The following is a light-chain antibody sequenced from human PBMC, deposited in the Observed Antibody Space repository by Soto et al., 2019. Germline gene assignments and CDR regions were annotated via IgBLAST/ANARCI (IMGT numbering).Light chain of an antibody. V-gene: IGKV3-20*01. CDR2: GAS. CDR3: QRYNNWPLT. Sequence: EIVLTQSPGTLSLSPGERATLSCRASQSVSSSDLAWYHHKPGQAPRLLIFGASNRATGISDRFSGSGSGTDFTLTISRLEPEDFAIYYCQRYNNWPLTFGGGTKVESK. CDR1: QSVSSSD. J-gene: IGKJ4*01.